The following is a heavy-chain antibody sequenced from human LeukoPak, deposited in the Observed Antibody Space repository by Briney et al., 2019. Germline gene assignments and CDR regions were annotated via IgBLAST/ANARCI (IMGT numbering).Heavy chain of an antibody. V-gene: IGHV1-69*04. CDR3: ARSITMVRGVIPTNWFDP. J-gene: IGHJ5*02. Sequence: GASVKVSSKASGGTFSSYAISWVRQAPGQGLEWMGRIIPILGIANYAQKFQGRVTITADKSTSTAYMELSSLRSEDTAVYYCARSITMVRGVIPTNWFDPWGQGTLVTVSS. D-gene: IGHD3-10*01. CDR2: IIPILGIA. CDR1: GGTFSSYA.